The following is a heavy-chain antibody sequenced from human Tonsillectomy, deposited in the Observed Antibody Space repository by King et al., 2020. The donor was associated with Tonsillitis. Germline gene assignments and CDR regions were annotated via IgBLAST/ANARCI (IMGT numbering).Heavy chain of an antibody. D-gene: IGHD2-15*01. CDR3: ARDTMTSGLLWYNWFDP. V-gene: IGHV1-18*04. CDR1: GYTFTNYG. CDR2: ISTYNANT. J-gene: IGHJ5*02. Sequence: VQLVESGAEVKKPGASVKVSCKASGYTFTNYGISWVRQAPGQGLEWMGRISTYNANTNYAQKLQDRVTMTTDTSTSTAYMELRSLRSDDTAIYYCARDTMTSGLLWYNWFDPWGQGTLVTVSS.